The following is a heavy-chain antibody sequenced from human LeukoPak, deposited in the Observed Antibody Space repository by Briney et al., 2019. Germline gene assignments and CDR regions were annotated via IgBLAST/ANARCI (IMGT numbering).Heavy chain of an antibody. D-gene: IGHD3-3*01. J-gene: IGHJ4*02. CDR2: VSSDGGNK. V-gene: IGHV3-30-3*01. CDR3: ARAGGHYTSWSYFDY. Sequence: GGSLRLSCAASGFTFSSYAMHWVRQAPGKGLEWVAVVSSDGGNKYYADSVKGHFTISRDNSKSTLYLQMNSLRPEDTAVYDCARAGGHYTSWSYFDYWGQGTLVTVSS. CDR1: GFTFSSYA.